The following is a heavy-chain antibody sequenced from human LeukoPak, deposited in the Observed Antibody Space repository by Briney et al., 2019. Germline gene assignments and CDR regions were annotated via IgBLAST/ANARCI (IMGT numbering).Heavy chain of an antibody. V-gene: IGHV5-51*01. CDR3: ARTPSRYSGSYFNAFDI. CDR1: GYSFTSYW. D-gene: IGHD1-26*01. J-gene: IGHJ3*02. CDR2: IYPGDSDT. Sequence: GESLKISCKGSGYSFTSYWIGWVRQMPGKGLEWMGIIYPGDSDTRYSPSFQGQVTISADKSISTAYLQWSSLKASDTAMYYCARTPSRYSGSYFNAFDIWGQGTMVTVSS.